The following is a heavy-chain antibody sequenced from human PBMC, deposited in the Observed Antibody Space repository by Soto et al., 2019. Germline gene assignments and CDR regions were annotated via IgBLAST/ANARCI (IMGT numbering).Heavy chain of an antibody. Sequence: QVQLVQSGPEVKKPGASVKVSCKASGYSFSDYGVTWVRQSPGQGLQWMGWISAYNDDRNYAQNFQDRITMTTDTSTSTAYVELRSLSSENKAVYFCGRARSAAMVTSDYWGQGTLVTVSS. CDR1: GYSFSDYG. CDR2: ISAYNDDR. V-gene: IGHV1-18*01. CDR3: GRARSAAMVTSDY. D-gene: IGHD5-18*01. J-gene: IGHJ4*02.